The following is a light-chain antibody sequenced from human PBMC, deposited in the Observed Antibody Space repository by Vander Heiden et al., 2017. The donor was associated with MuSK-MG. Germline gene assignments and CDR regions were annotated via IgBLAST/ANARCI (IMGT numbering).Light chain of an antibody. CDR3: SSYTSSSTPV. Sequence: QSALTQPASVSGSPGHSITISCTGTSSDVGGYNYVSWYQQHPGKATKLMIYDVSNRPSGVSNRFSGSKSGNTASLTISGLQAEDEADYYCSSYTSSSTPVFGGGTKLTVL. V-gene: IGLV2-14*03. CDR1: SSDVGGYNY. J-gene: IGLJ2*01. CDR2: DVS.